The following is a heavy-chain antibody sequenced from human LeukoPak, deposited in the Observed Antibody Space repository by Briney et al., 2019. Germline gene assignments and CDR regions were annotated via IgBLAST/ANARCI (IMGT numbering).Heavy chain of an antibody. V-gene: IGHV4-59*01. CDR1: GGSISSYY. J-gene: IGHJ6*03. CDR3: ARAGPSAGDYYYYYMDV. D-gene: IGHD3-10*01. Sequence: SETLSLTCTVSGGSISSYYWSWIRQPPGKGLEWIGYIYYSGSTNYNPSLKSRVTISVDTSKNQFSLKLSSVTAADTAVYYCARAGPSAGDYYYYYMDVWGKGTTVTVSS. CDR2: IYYSGST.